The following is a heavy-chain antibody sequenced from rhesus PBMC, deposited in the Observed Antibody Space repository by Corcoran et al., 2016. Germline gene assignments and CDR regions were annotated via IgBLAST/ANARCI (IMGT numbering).Heavy chain of an antibody. CDR3: ARQNNWNYVGYFDY. J-gene: IGHJ4*01. CDR2: ISGSSGSI. CDR1: GYSISSGYY. D-gene: IGHD1-26*01. Sequence: QVQLQESGPGLVKPSETLSLTCAVSGYSISSGYYWGWFRQPPGKGLEYIGYISGSSGSIYYNPSLKSRVTISKDTTKNQFSRKLSSVTAADTAVYYCARQNNWNYVGYFDYWGQGVLVTVSS. V-gene: IGHV4-99*01.